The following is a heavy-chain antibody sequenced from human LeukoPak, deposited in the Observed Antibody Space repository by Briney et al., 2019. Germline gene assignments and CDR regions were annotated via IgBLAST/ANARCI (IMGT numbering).Heavy chain of an antibody. V-gene: IGHV3-48*04. CDR1: GFTFSSYS. D-gene: IGHD4-17*01. CDR3: ARDHGGDYVEVADY. J-gene: IGHJ4*02. CDR2: ISSSSTI. Sequence: GGSLRLSCAASGFTFSSYSMNWVRQAPGKGLEWVSYISSSSTIYYADSVKGRFTISRDNAKNSLYLQMNSLRAEDTAVYYCARDHGGDYVEVADYWGQGTLVTVSS.